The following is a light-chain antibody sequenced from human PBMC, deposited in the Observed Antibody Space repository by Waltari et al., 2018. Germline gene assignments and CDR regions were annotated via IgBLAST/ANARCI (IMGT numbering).Light chain of an antibody. V-gene: IGLV3-1*01. J-gene: IGLJ3*02. CDR2: QNT. CDR1: KLGDKH. Sequence: SFELTQPPSVSVSPGQTASITCSGDKLGDKHTSWYQQKPGQSPVLVIYQNTKRPSGIPERFSGSTSGHTATLTISGTQTMDEADYCCQAWDITTGVFGGGTKLTVL. CDR3: QAWDITTGV.